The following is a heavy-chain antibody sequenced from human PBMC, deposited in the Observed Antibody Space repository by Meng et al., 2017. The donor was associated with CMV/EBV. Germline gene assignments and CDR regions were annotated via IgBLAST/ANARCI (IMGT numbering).Heavy chain of an antibody. Sequence: GESLKISCAASGFTFSSYSMNWVRQAPGKGLEWVSSISSSSSYIYYADSVKGRFTISRDNAKNSLYLQMNSLRAEDTAVYYCARDYCSSTSCGNYYYYGMDVWGQGTTVTASS. V-gene: IGHV3-21*01. CDR3: ARDYCSSTSCGNYYYYGMDV. CDR1: GFTFSSYS. D-gene: IGHD2-2*01. CDR2: ISSSSSYI. J-gene: IGHJ6*02.